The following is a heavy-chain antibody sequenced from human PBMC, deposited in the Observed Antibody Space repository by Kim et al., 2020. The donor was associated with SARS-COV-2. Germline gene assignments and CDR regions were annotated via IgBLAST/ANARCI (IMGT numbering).Heavy chain of an antibody. J-gene: IGHJ5*02. CDR3: ARGRWYYDFWSGYKGGEYWFDP. CDR1: GFTFSSYD. CDR2: IGTAGDT. Sequence: PGGSLRLSCAASGFTFSSYDMHWVRQATGKGLEWVSAIGTAGDTYYPGSVKGRFTISRENAKNSLYLQMNSLRAGDTAVYYCARGRWYYDFWSGYKGGEYWFDPWGQGTLVTVSS. V-gene: IGHV3-13*01. D-gene: IGHD3-3*01.